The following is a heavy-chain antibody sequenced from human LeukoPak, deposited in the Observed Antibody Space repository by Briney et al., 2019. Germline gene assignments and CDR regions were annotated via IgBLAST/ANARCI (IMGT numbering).Heavy chain of an antibody. CDR2: IRYDGSNK. D-gene: IGHD2-2*01. CDR3: AKNTDVPAAYYYYYYYYMDV. CDR1: GFTFSSYG. V-gene: IGHV3-30*02. Sequence: GGSLRLSCAASGFTFSSYGMHWVRQAPGKGLEWVAFIRYDGSNKYYADSVKGRFTISRDNSKNTLYLQMNSLRAEDTVVYYCAKNTDVPAAYYYYYYYYMDVWGKGTTVTVSS. J-gene: IGHJ6*03.